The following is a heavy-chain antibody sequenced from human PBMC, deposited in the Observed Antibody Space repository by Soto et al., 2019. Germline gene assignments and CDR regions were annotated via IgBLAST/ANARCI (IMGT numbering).Heavy chain of an antibody. J-gene: IGHJ6*02. CDR2: ISAYNGNT. V-gene: IGHV1-18*01. CDR3: ARDSSSWLYYYGMDV. CDR1: GYTFTSYA. Sequence: ASVKVSCKASGYTFTSYAMYWVRQAPGQRLEWMGWISAYNGNTNYAQKLQGRVTMTTDTSTSTAYMELRSLRSDDTAVYYCARDSSSWLYYYGMDVWGQGTTVTVSS. D-gene: IGHD6-13*01.